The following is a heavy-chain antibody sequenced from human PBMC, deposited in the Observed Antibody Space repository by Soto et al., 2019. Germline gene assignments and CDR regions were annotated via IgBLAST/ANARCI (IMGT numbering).Heavy chain of an antibody. D-gene: IGHD5-12*01. CDR1: GGSINTFY. J-gene: IGHJ4*02. CDR3: AREGSYSAYNFAHGIQLWSFDF. CDR2: IFSSGST. Sequence: TLSLTCTVSGGSINTFYWSWVRQPAGKGLEWIGRIFSSGSTSFNPSLESRVAMSVDTSKNHFSLNLSSVTAADMAVYSCAREGSYSAYNFAHGIQLWSFDFWRQRALVTVSS. V-gene: IGHV4-4*07.